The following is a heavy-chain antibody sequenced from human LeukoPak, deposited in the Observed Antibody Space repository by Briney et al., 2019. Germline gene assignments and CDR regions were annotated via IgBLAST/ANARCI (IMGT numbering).Heavy chain of an antibody. CDR1: GFYFNPYW. Sequence: GGSLRLSCVASGFYFNPYWMAWVRHAPGKGLEWVATISHDGYSTFYVDSVRGRLSISRDNAQNSLFLQMSSLRVDDTAVYYCAREYYSSFDYWGQGALVTVSS. CDR3: AREYYSSFDY. J-gene: IGHJ4*02. CDR2: ISHDGYST. D-gene: IGHD2-21*01. V-gene: IGHV3-7*01.